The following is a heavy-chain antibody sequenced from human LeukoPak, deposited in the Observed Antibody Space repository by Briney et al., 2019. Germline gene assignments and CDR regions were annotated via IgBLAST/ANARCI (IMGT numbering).Heavy chain of an antibody. V-gene: IGHV1-69*05. CDR1: GGTFSNYA. J-gene: IGHJ6*03. CDR2: IIPIFGTG. D-gene: IGHD1/OR15-1a*01. Sequence: ASVKVSCKSSGGTFSNYAISWVRHAPGQGLEWMGAIIPIFGTGNCAQKFQGRVTITTDESTSTVYMELSSLRSEDTAVYYCARGQRARISGTTGYYYYMDVWGKGTTVTVSS. CDR3: ARGQRARISGTTGYYYYMDV.